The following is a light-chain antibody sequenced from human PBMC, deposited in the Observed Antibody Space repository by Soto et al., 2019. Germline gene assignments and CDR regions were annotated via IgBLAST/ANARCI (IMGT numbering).Light chain of an antibody. Sequence: QSVLTQPPSVSGSPGQSITVSCTGTTSDVGSYDYVSWYQHHPDKAPKLIISEVNKRPSGISNRFSGSKSGNTASLTISGLQAEDEADYYCCSYAGSPAVVFGGGTQLTVL. V-gene: IGLV2-23*02. CDR1: TSDVGSYDY. J-gene: IGLJ2*01. CDR3: CSYAGSPAVV. CDR2: EVN.